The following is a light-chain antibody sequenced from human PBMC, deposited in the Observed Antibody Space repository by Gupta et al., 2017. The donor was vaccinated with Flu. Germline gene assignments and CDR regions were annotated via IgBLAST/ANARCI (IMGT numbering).Light chain of an antibody. V-gene: IGKV4-1*01. J-gene: IGKJ2*01. CDR1: QSVLYSSNNKNY. CDR3: QQYYSTPMYT. CDR2: WAS. Sequence: DIVMTQSPDSLAVSLGERATINCKSSQSVLYSSNNKNYLAWYQQKPGQPPKLLIYWASTRESGVPDRLSGSGSGTDFTLTISSRQAEDVAVYYSQQYYSTPMYTFGQGTKLEIK.